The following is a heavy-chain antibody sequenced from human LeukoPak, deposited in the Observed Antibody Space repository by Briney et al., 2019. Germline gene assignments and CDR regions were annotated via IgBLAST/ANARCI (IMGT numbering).Heavy chain of an antibody. Sequence: GASVKVSCKASGGTFSSYAISWVRQAPGQGLEWMGGIIPIFGTANYAQKFQGRVTITADESTSTAYMELSSLRSEDTAVYYCARDPTIGYSNYAMAFDIWGQGTMVTVSS. CDR2: IIPIFGTA. V-gene: IGHV1-69*13. CDR3: ARDPTIGYSNYAMAFDI. J-gene: IGHJ3*02. D-gene: IGHD4-11*01. CDR1: GGTFSSYA.